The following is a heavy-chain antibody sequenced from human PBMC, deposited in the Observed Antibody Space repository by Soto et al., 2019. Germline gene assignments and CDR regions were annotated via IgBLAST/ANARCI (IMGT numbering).Heavy chain of an antibody. D-gene: IGHD6-19*01. CDR2: IYFSGST. V-gene: IGHV4-39*01. J-gene: IGHJ4*02. Sequence: SETLSLTCDVFGDSVNSDNYYWTWIRQPPGKDLEWIGNIYFSGSTYYNPSLNSRVTLSIDTSKNHFSLKLTSVTAADTAMYYCARHRAVAGLDYWGQGALVTVSS. CDR1: GDSVNSDNYY. CDR3: ARHRAVAGLDY.